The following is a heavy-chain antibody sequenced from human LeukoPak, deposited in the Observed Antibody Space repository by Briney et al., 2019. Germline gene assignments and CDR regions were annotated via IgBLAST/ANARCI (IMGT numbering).Heavy chain of an antibody. CDR1: GFTFSSYG. CDR2: ISYDGSNK. V-gene: IGHV3-30*03. J-gene: IGHJ4*02. CDR3: ARVGPYFDY. Sequence: GGSLRLSCAASGFTFSSYGMHWVRQAPGKGLEWVAVISYDGSNKYYADSVKGRFTISRDNSKNTLYLQMNSLRAEDTAVYYCARVGPYFDYWGQGTLVTVSS.